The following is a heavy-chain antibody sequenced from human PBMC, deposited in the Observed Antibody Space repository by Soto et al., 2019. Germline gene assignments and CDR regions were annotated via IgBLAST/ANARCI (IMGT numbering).Heavy chain of an antibody. D-gene: IGHD3-22*01. CDR3: AREAANYYDSSGSLDY. CDR2: MYSGGST. CDR1: GFTVSSNY. J-gene: IGHJ4*02. Sequence: TGGSLRLSCAASGFTVSSNYMSWVRQAPGKGLEWVSVMYSGGSTYYADSVKGRFTISRDNSKNTLYLQMNSLRAEDTAVYYCAREAANYYDSSGSLDYWGQGTLVTVSS. V-gene: IGHV3-53*01.